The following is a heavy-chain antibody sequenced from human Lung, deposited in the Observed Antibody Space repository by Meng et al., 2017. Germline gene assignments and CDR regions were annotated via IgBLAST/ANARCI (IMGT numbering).Heavy chain of an antibody. V-gene: IGHV4-39*01. CDR2: IYYSGST. CDR1: GGPISSTTSY. Sequence: QVQMQESGPGLVKPSETLSLTCTVSGGPISSTTSYWGWIRQPPGKTLEWIGSIYYSGSTHYNPSLKRRVIVSIDTSKDQFSLKLTSAAAADTAIYYCARNRTQGFFDIWSQGTLVTVSS. D-gene: IGHD1/OR15-1a*01. CDR3: ARNRTQGFFDI. J-gene: IGHJ4*02.